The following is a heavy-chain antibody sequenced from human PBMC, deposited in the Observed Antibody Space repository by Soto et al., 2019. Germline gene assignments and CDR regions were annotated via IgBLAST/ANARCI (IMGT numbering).Heavy chain of an antibody. CDR1: GFTFSGSA. CDR2: IRSKANSYAT. Sequence: EVQLVESGGGLVQPGGSLKLSCAASGFTFSGSAMHWVRQASGKGLEWVGRIRSKANSYATAYAASVKGRFTISRDDSKNTAYLQMNSLKTEDTAVYYCTRTDLGHRHFVYWGQGTLVTVSS. V-gene: IGHV3-73*01. CDR3: TRTDLGHRHFVY. J-gene: IGHJ4*02.